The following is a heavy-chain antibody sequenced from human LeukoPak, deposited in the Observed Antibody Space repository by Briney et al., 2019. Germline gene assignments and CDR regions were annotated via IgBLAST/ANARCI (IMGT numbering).Heavy chain of an antibody. CDR1: GGSISSSDW. D-gene: IGHD4-17*01. CDR2: IYHSGST. Sequence: SETLSLTCAVSGGSISSSDWWNWVRPPPGKGLEWIGEIYHSGSTNYNPSLKSRVTISVDKSKNQFSLKVNSVTAADTAMYYCARYTVTTSTLDSWGQGTLVSVSS. J-gene: IGHJ4*02. V-gene: IGHV4-4*02. CDR3: ARYTVTTSTLDS.